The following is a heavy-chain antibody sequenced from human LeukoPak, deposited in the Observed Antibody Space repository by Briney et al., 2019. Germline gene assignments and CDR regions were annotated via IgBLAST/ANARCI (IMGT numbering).Heavy chain of an antibody. CDR3: ARDQQYSSSSRFDY. D-gene: IGHD6-6*01. CDR1: GGSISSYY. CDR2: IHTSWST. J-gene: IGHJ4*02. Sequence: SETLSLTCTVSGGSISSYYWSWIRQPAGKGLEWIGRIHTSWSTNYNHSLKSRVTMSVDTPKNQFSLKLSSVTAADTAVYYCARDQQYSSSSRFDYWGQGTLVTVSS. V-gene: IGHV4-4*07.